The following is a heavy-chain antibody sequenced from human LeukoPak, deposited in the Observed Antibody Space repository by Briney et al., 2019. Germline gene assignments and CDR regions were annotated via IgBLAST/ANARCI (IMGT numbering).Heavy chain of an antibody. CDR3: ARPNYDILTGYYRGYYFDY. V-gene: IGHV4-39*07. CDR1: GGSISSYY. J-gene: IGHJ4*02. D-gene: IGHD3-9*01. Sequence: SETLSLTCTVSGGSISSYYWSWIRQPPGKGLEWIGSIYYSGSTYYNPSLKSRVTISVDTSKNQFSLKLSSVTAADTAVYYCARPNYDILTGYYRGYYFDYWGQGTLVTVSS. CDR2: IYYSGST.